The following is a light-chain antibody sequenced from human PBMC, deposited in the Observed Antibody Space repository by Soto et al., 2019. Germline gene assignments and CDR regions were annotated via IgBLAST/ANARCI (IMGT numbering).Light chain of an antibody. J-gene: IGLJ1*01. CDR3: QTYDNSRSAIV. CDR1: SSNIVIGND. V-gene: IGLV1-40*01. Sequence: QSVLTPPPSVSGAPGQRVTISCTGSSSNIVIGNDVHWYWQLQLKVPNLLSVVHGNRPSGVPDRCSASKSCTSSSMGITGLQAEDEVDYYGQTYDNSRSAIVFGAGTKVTVL. CDR2: VHG.